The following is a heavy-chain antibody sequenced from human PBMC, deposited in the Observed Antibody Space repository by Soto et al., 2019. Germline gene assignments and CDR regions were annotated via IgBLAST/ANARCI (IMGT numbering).Heavy chain of an antibody. J-gene: IGHJ3*02. CDR1: GGSIRSADND. CDR2: IYYSGIT. Sequence: SETLSLTCTVSGGSIRSADNDGSWIHQPPGKGLEWIGYIYYSGITHYNPSLKSRLTISLDTSKNQFSLKLSSVTAADTAVYYCVRQSLQYALDIWGQGTIVTVSS. D-gene: IGHD1-1*01. V-gene: IGHV4-30-4*01. CDR3: VRQSLQYALDI.